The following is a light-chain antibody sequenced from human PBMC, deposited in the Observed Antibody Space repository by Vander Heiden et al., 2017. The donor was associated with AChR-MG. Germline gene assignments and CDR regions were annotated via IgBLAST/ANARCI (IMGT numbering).Light chain of an antibody. V-gene: IGKV1-5*03. CDR2: KAS. Sequence: DIQMTESPCTPAASFGGRVTITFRASQSISSWLGWYQQKPGKAPNLLIYKASSLDSGVPSRFSGSGSGTEFTLTISSLQPDDFATYYCQQYYSYPYTFGQGTNLEIK. CDR3: QQYYSYPYT. CDR1: QSISSW. J-gene: IGKJ2*01.